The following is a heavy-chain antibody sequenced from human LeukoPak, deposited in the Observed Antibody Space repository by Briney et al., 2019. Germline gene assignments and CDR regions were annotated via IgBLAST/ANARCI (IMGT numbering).Heavy chain of an antibody. CDR1: GGSISSYY. V-gene: IGHV4-59*01. D-gene: IGHD3-22*01. J-gene: IGHJ4*02. CDR3: ARNPRGFGKYYFDY. Sequence: PSETLSLTCTVSGGSISSYYWSWIRQPPGKGLEWIGYTYYSGSTNYNPSLKRRVTISVDTSKNQFSLKLSSVTAADTAFYYCARNPRGFGKYYFDYWGQGMLVTVSS. CDR2: TYYSGST.